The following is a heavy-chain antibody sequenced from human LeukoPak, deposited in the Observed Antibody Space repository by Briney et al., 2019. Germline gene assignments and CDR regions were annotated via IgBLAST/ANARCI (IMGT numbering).Heavy chain of an antibody. CDR3: ARARRYRSSWYHDY. CDR2: ISSSSSTI. CDR1: GFSFSTYT. Sequence: GGSLRLSCAASGFSFSTYTMDWVRQAPGKGLDWVSYISSSSSTIYYADSVKGRFTISRDNANNSLYLQMNSLRDEDTAVYYCARARRYRSSWYHDYWGQGSLVTVSS. D-gene: IGHD6-13*01. J-gene: IGHJ4*02. V-gene: IGHV3-48*02.